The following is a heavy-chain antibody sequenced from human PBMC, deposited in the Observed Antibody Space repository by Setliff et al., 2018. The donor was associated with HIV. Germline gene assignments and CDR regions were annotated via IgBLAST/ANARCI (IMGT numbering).Heavy chain of an antibody. D-gene: IGHD3-3*01. CDR2: IYYSGST. CDR3: ARVHPSSYYDFWSGLTRYYMDV. J-gene: IGHJ6*03. V-gene: IGHV4-59*11. CDR1: GVSISSHY. Sequence: PSETLSLTCPVSGVSISSHYWSWIRQPPGKGLEWIGYIYYSGSTNYNPSLKSRVTISVDTSKNQFSLKLSSVTAADTAVYYCARVHPSSYYDFWSGLTRYYMDVWGKGTTVTVSS.